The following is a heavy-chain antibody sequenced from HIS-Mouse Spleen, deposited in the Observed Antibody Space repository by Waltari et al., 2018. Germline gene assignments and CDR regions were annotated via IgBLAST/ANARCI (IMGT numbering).Heavy chain of an antibody. V-gene: IGHV3-9*01. J-gene: IGHJ4*02. Sequence: EVQLCESGGGLLQPGGSLSISCAASGFTFDHSDMPWCRQAPGKGLEWVLGISWNSGSIGYADSVKGRFTISRDNAKNSLYLQMNSLGAEDTALYYCAKDGRSLNYWGQGTLVTVSS. CDR1: GFTFDHSD. CDR2: ISWNSGSI. CDR3: AKDGRSLNY.